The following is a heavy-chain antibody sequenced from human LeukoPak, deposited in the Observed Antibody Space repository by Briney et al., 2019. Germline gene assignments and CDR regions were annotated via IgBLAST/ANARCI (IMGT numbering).Heavy chain of an antibody. CDR2: IIPIFGTA. Sequence: PVKVSCTASGGTFSSYAISWVRQAPGQGLEWMGGIIPIFGTANYAQKFQGRVTITADESTSTAYMELSSLRSEDTAVYYCARVSYYYDSSGYYKFDYWGQGTLVTVSS. D-gene: IGHD3-22*01. CDR3: ARVSYYYDSSGYYKFDY. V-gene: IGHV1-69*13. CDR1: GGTFSSYA. J-gene: IGHJ4*02.